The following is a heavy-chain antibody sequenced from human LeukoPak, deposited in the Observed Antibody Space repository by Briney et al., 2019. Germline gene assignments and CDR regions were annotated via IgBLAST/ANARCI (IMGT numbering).Heavy chain of an antibody. J-gene: IGHJ3*02. CDR2: IYTRGRT. V-gene: IGHV4-4*07. CDR1: GGSISSYY. CDR3: ARAYDSSGYYYRKNAFDI. D-gene: IGHD3-22*01. Sequence: KTSETLTLTCTVSGGSISSYYWSWIRRPAGKGLEWIGRIYTRGRTNYIPSLKSRVTMSVDTSKNQFSLKLSSVTAADTAVYYCARAYDSSGYYYRKNAFDIWGQGTMVTVSS.